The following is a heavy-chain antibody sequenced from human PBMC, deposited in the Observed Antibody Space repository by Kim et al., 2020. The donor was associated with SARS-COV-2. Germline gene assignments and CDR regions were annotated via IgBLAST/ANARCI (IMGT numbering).Heavy chain of an antibody. CDR2: ISWNSASI. V-gene: IGHV3-9*01. CDR3: AKETSHEGPSDGMDV. CDR1: GFTFDDYS. J-gene: IGHJ6*02. Sequence: GGSLRLSCAASGFTFDDYSMHWVRQAPGKGLEWVSGISWNSASIGYADSVKGRFTISRDNAKNSLYLQMNSLRAEDTALYYCAKETSHEGPSDGMDVWGQGTTVAVSS.